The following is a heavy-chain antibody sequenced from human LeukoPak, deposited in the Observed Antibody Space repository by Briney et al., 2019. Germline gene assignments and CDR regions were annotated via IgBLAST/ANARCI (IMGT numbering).Heavy chain of an antibody. V-gene: IGHV1-46*01. D-gene: IGHD1-14*01. CDR2: INPSGGST. CDR1: GYIFTSYY. CDR3: ARLTRNPRGFDP. J-gene: IGHJ5*02. Sequence: GASVKVSCKASGYIFTSYYMHWVRQAPGQGLEWMGIINPSGGSTSYAQKFQGRVTMTRDTSTSTVYMELSSLRSEDTAVYYCARLTRNPRGFDPWGQGTLVTVSS.